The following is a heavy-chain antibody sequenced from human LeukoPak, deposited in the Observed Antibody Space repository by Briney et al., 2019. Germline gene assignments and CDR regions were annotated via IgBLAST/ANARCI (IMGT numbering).Heavy chain of an antibody. V-gene: IGHV3-21*01. J-gene: IGHJ4*02. Sequence: GGSLRLSCTASGFTFINYSMNWVRQAPGKGLEWVSSISTNSAFICYADSVRGRFTISRDNTKNSLYLQMNSLRAEDTAVYYCARDVYYDYVWGSSGYWGQGTLVTVSS. CDR1: GFTFINYS. D-gene: IGHD3-16*01. CDR3: ARDVYYDYVWGSSGY. CDR2: ISTNSAFI.